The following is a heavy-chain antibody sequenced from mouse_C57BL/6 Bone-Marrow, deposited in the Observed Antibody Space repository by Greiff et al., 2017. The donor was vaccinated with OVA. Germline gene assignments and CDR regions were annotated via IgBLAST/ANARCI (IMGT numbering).Heavy chain of an antibody. V-gene: IGHV1-55*01. CDR3: ASRAVGRDWYFDV. J-gene: IGHJ1*03. D-gene: IGHD4-1*01. CDR2: IYPGSGST. CDR1: GYTFTSYW. Sequence: VQLQQPGAELVKPGASVKMSCKASGYTFTSYWITWVKQRPGQGLEWIGDIYPGSGSTNYNEKFKSKATLTVDTSSSTAYMQLSSLTSEDSAIYYCASRAVGRDWYFDVWGTGTTVTVSS.